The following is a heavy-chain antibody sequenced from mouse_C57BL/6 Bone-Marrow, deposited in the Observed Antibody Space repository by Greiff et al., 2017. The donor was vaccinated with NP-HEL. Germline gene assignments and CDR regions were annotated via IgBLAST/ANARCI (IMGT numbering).Heavy chain of an antibody. D-gene: IGHD1-1*01. CDR3: TRDRGYYYGSNLAWFAY. CDR2: ISSGGDYI. CDR1: GFTFSSYA. J-gene: IGHJ3*01. Sequence: EVQGVESGEGLVKPGGSLKLSCAASGFTFSSYAMSWVRQTPEKRLEWVAYISSGGDYIYYADTVKGRFTISRDNARNTLYLQMSSLKSEDTAMYYCTRDRGYYYGSNLAWFAYWGQGTLVTVSA. V-gene: IGHV5-9-1*02.